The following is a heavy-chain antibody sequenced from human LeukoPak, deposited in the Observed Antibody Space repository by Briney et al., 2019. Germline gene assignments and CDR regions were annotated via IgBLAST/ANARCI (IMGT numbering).Heavy chain of an antibody. V-gene: IGHV3-30*02. CDR1: GFTFSSYG. D-gene: IGHD4-11*01. CDR2: IRYDGSNK. J-gene: IGHJ6*03. CDR3: AKVLQESPRYYYYMDV. Sequence: GGCLRDSCAASGFTFSSYGMHWVGQAPGKGLEWVAFIRYDGSNKYYADSVKGRFIISRDNSKNTLYLQMNSLRAEDTAVYYCAKVLQESPRYYYYMDVWGKGTTVTVSS.